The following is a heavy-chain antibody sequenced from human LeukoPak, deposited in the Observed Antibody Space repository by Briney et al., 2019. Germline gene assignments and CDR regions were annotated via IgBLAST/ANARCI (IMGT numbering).Heavy chain of an antibody. CDR3: ARGVVVDY. D-gene: IGHD2-15*01. CDR1: GGSISGSY. J-gene: IGHJ4*02. CDR2: INHSGST. V-gene: IGHV4-34*01. Sequence: SETLSLTCSVFGGSISGSYWTWIRQPPGKGLEWIGEINHSGSTNYNPSLKSRVTISVDTSKNQFSLKLSSVTAADTAVYYCARGVVVDYWGQGTLVTVSS.